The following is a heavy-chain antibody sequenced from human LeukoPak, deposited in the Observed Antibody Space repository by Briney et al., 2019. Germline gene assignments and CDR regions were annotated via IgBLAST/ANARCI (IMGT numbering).Heavy chain of an antibody. J-gene: IGHJ4*02. CDR2: ISDST. CDR3: AKARGIFQRFDY. D-gene: IGHD2-15*01. Sequence: GGSLRLSCAASGFTFSSYAMNRVRQAPGKGLEWVSGISDSTYYADSVKGRFTISRDNSKNTLYLQMNSLRAEDTAVYYCAKARGIFQRFDYWGQGTLVTVSS. CDR1: GFTFSSYA. V-gene: IGHV3-23*01.